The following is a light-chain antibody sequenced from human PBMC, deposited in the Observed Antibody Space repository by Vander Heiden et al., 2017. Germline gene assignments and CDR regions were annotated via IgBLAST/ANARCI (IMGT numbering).Light chain of an antibody. CDR1: SSNSGSNS. CDR2: SSS. J-gene: IGLJ2*01. CDR3: ATWDDSLSVVV. V-gene: IGLV1-47*02. Sequence: QSILTQRHPESRTPGQRVTISCSRGSSNSGSNSVDWHQQLPGTAPKLLMYSSSQQPSGVPDRFSGTKAGTSASLNISGLRSEDEANYSCATWDDSLSVVVFGGGTKLTVL.